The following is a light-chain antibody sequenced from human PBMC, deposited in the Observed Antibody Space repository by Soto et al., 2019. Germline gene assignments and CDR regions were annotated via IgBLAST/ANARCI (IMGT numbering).Light chain of an antibody. CDR1: QGISSY. CDR2: AAS. CDR3: QQYNSYWWT. Sequence: DIQLTQSPSFLSASVGDRFTITCRASQGISSYLAWYQQKPGKAPKLLIYAASTLQSGVPSRFSGSGSGTEFTLTISSLQPEDFATYYCQQYNSYWWTFGQGTKVDI. J-gene: IGKJ1*01. V-gene: IGKV1-9*01.